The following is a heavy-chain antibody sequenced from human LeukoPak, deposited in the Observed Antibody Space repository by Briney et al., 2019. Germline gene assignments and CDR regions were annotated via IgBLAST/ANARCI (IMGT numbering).Heavy chain of an antibody. CDR2: IKPDGSEE. CDR3: ATYNNWVAGDV. J-gene: IGHJ6*02. V-gene: IGHV3-7*01. CDR1: GFTFSSYA. Sequence: PGGSLRLSCAASGFTFSSYAMSWVRQAPGKGPEWVANIKPDGSEEHYVDSAKGRFTVSRDNTRNSLFLQMNSLRVEDTAVYYCATYNNWVAGDVWGQGTTVSVSS. D-gene: IGHD1-1*01.